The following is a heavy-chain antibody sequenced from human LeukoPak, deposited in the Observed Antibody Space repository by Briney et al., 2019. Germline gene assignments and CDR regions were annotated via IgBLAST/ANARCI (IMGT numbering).Heavy chain of an antibody. CDR1: EYTLTELA. Sequence: GASVKVSCKVSEYTLTELAMHWVRQAPGKGLEWLGSFDPETGETVYAQKFQGRVTMTEDTSAETAYLELTSLRSDDTAVYYCASGANYYYYGMDVWGQGTTVTVSS. V-gene: IGHV1-24*01. J-gene: IGHJ6*02. CDR2: FDPETGET. D-gene: IGHD1-26*01. CDR3: ASGANYYYYGMDV.